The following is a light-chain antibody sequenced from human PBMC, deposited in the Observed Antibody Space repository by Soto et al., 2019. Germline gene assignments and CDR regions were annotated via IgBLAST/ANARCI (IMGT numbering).Light chain of an antibody. V-gene: IGLV2-14*01. CDR2: EVS. Sequence: QSALTQPASVSGSRGQSITISWTGTSGDVDAFDYVSWYQQHPGKAPKLMIFEVSDRPSGVSDRFSGSKSGSTASLTISGLQAEDEADYFCTSFTSSSTQVFGTGTKVTVL. CDR3: TSFTSSSTQV. J-gene: IGLJ1*01. CDR1: SGDVDAFDY.